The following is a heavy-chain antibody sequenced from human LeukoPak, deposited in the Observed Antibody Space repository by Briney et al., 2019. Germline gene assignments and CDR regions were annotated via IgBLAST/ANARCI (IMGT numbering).Heavy chain of an antibody. D-gene: IGHD3-10*01. Sequence: GRSLRLSFAASGFTFSNYWMGWVRQPPGKGLQWVANIKEDGTEKYYVDSVKGRFTISRDNAKNSVYLQMNSLRVEDTAVYYCARRPFGADYWGQGTLVTVSS. J-gene: IGHJ4*02. V-gene: IGHV3-7*01. CDR3: ARRPFGADY. CDR2: IKEDGTEK. CDR1: GFTFSNYW.